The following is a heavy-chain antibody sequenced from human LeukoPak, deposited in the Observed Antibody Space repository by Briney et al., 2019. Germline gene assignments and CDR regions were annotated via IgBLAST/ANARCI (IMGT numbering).Heavy chain of an antibody. CDR1: GGSIRNYY. Sequence: SETLSLTCTVSGGSIRNYYWSWIRQPPGKGLEWIGDISYSGSSNYNPALKSRVTISIDTPKTQFSLKLSSVTAADTAVYYCARLDWYSYASSGYWADWGQGTLVTVSS. J-gene: IGHJ4*02. CDR3: ARLDWYSYASSGYWAD. D-gene: IGHD3-22*01. CDR2: ISYSGSS. V-gene: IGHV4-59*08.